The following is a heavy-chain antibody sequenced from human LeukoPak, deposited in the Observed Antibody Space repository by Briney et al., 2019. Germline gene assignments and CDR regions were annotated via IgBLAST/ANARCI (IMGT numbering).Heavy chain of an antibody. Sequence: GGSLRLSCAASGFTFSSYAMHWDRQAPGKGLEWVAVISYDGSNKYYADSVKGRFTISRDNSKNTLYLQMNSLRAEDTAVYYCARDRTDIVVVPAATPNSYYGMDVWGQGTTVTVSS. CDR3: ARDRTDIVVVPAATPNSYYGMDV. CDR1: GFTFSSYA. D-gene: IGHD2-2*01. J-gene: IGHJ6*02. CDR2: ISYDGSNK. V-gene: IGHV3-30*04.